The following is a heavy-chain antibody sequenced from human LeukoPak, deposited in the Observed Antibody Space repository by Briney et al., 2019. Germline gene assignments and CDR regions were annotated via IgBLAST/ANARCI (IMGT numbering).Heavy chain of an antibody. J-gene: IGHJ6*02. CDR2: IFYTGST. CDR3: ARRFYCSSTSCPYGMDV. Sequence: NPSETLSRTCSVSGGSISSYYWSWIRQPPGKGLEGIGYIFYTGSTNYNPSLKSRVTILVDTSKNQFSLRLSSVTAADTAVYYCARRFYCSSTSCPYGMDVWGQGTTVTVSS. D-gene: IGHD2-2*01. V-gene: IGHV4-59*01. CDR1: GGSISSYY.